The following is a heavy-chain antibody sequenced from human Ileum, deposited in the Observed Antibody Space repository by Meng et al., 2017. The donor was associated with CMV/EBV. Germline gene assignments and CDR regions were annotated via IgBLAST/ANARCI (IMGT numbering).Heavy chain of an antibody. CDR1: GGSISSYY. CDR3: ARSRGYNLYYFDY. Sequence: SETLSLTCTVSGGSISSYYWSWIRQPPGKGLEWIGYIYYSGSPNYNPSLESRVTISIDTSKNQFSLRLNSVTAADTAVYYCARSRGYNLYYFDYWGQGALVTVSS. V-gene: IGHV4-59*01. CDR2: IYYSGSP. J-gene: IGHJ4*02. D-gene: IGHD5-24*01.